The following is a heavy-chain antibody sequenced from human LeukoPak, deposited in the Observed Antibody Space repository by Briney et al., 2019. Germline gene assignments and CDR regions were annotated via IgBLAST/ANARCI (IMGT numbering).Heavy chain of an antibody. V-gene: IGHV4-34*01. CDR3: ARGRQDVTMIVVVMTAVSYYLDV. D-gene: IGHD3-22*01. CDR2: MNPSGST. Sequence: PSETLSLTCAVYGVSFSGYYWTWIRQTPEKGLEWIGEMNPSGSTNYNPSLKSRVTISVDTSKNQFSLELSSVTAADTAVYYCARGRQDVTMIVVVMTAVSYYLDVWGKGTTVTVS. J-gene: IGHJ6*03. CDR1: GVSFSGYY.